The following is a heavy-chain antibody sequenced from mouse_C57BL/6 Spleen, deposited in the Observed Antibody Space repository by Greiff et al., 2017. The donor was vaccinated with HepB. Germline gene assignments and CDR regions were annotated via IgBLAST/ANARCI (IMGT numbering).Heavy chain of an antibody. Sequence: VQLKHSGPELVKPGASVKISCKASGYAFSSSWMNWVKQRPGKGLEWIGRIYPGDGDTNYNGKFKGKATLTADKSSSTAYMQLSSLTSEDSAVYLCAGCEDGSFDYWGQGTTLTVSS. CDR2: IYPGDGDT. CDR1: GYAFSSSW. J-gene: IGHJ2*01. D-gene: IGHD1-1*01. CDR3: AGCEDGSFDY. V-gene: IGHV1-82*01.